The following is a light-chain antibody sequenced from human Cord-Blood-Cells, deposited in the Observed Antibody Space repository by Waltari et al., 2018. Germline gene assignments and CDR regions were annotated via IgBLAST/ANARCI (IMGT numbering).Light chain of an antibody. CDR3: QQYGSAPWT. V-gene: IGKV3-20*01. J-gene: IGKJ1*01. Sequence: DIVLTQSPGTLSLSPGERATLSCRASQSVSSSYLAWYQQKPGQAPRVLIYGASSRATVSPGRFSGSGSGTDCPLTISRLVPEDLAVDDSQQYGSAPWTFGQGTKVAIK. CDR2: GAS. CDR1: QSVSSSY.